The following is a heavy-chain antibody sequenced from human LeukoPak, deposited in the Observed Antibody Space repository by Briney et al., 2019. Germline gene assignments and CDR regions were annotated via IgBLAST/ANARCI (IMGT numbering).Heavy chain of an antibody. CDR1: KFTVSSKY. CDR2: IKSKTDGGTT. Sequence: GGSLRLSCAASKFTVSSKYMSWVRQAPGKGLEWVGRIKSKTDGGTTDYAAPVKGRFTISRDDSKNTLYLQMNSLKTEGTAVYYCTTDGLDYWGQGTLVTVSS. D-gene: IGHD3-22*01. J-gene: IGHJ4*02. CDR3: TTDGLDY. V-gene: IGHV3-15*01.